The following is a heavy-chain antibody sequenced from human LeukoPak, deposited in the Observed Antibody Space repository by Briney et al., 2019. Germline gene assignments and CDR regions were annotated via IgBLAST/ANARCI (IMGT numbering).Heavy chain of an antibody. CDR2: IYSGGST. CDR3: ARDPVGGSGNYYEGYFQH. D-gene: IGHD3-10*01. Sequence: GGSLRLSCAASGFTFSSYSMNWVRQAPGKGLEWVSVIYSGGSTYYADSVKGRFTISRDNSKNTLYLQVDSLRAEDTAVYYCARDPVGGSGNYYEGYFQHWGQGTLVTVSS. V-gene: IGHV3-66*01. J-gene: IGHJ1*01. CDR1: GFTFSSYS.